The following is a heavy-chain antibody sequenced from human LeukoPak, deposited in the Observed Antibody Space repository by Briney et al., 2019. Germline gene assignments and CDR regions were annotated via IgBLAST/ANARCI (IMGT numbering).Heavy chain of an antibody. J-gene: IGHJ2*01. D-gene: IGHD6-19*01. CDR2: ISYDGTNK. CDR3: ARCRGSGRSGWYFDF. Sequence: GRSLRLSCAGSGFTFSNYGMHWVRQAPGKGPEWVAVISYDGTNKYCADSVKGRFTISRDNSKNTVYLQMHSLRAEDTAVYYCARCRGSGRSGWYFDFWGRGTLVTVS. CDR1: GFTFSNYG. V-gene: IGHV3-30*03.